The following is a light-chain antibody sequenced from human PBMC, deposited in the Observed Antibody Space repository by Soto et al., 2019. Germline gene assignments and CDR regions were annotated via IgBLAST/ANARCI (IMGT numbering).Light chain of an antibody. Sequence: EIVMTQSPATLSVSPGERATLSCRASQSVSSNLAWYQQKPGQAPRLLIYDTSIRATGVPARFSGSGSGADFTLTISRLEPEDFAVYFCHQYGNSPPGTFGQGTRLE. J-gene: IGKJ5*01. CDR3: HQYGNSPPGT. CDR1: QSVSSN. V-gene: IGKV3-15*01. CDR2: DTS.